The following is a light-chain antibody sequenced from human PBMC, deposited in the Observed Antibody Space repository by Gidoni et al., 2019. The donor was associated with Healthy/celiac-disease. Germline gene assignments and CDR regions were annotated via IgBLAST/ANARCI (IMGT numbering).Light chain of an antibody. Sequence: SYELTQPPSVSVSLGQMARITCSGEALPKKYAYWYQQKPGQFPVLVIYKDSERPSGIPERFSGSSSGTIVTLTISGVQAEDEADYDCLSADSSGTYVFGGGTKLTVL. V-gene: IGLV3-16*01. CDR1: ALPKKY. CDR3: LSADSSGTYV. CDR2: KDS. J-gene: IGLJ2*01.